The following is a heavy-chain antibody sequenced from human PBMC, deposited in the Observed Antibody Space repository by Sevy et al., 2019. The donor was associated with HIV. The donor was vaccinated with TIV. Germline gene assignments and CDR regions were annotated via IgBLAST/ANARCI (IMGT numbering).Heavy chain of an antibody. Sequence: ASVKVSCKASGYTFTGYYMHWVRQAPGQGLEWMGWINPNSGGTNYAQKFQGRVTMTRDTSISTAYMELSRLRPDDTAVYYCARVAVYYDSSGYSPVAFDIWGQGTMVTVSS. D-gene: IGHD3-22*01. CDR2: INPNSGGT. J-gene: IGHJ3*02. CDR3: ARVAVYYDSSGYSPVAFDI. V-gene: IGHV1-2*02. CDR1: GYTFTGYY.